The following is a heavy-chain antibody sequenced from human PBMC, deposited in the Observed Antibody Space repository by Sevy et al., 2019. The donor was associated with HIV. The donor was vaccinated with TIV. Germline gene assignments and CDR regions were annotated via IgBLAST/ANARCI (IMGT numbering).Heavy chain of an antibody. CDR3: ARSFYDSSGFSGYYHLDY. CDR1: GFTFSLYS. CDR2: STTSSSII. V-gene: IGHV3-48*01. Sequence: GGSLRLSCAASGFTFSLYSMTWVRQAPGKGPEWISCSTTSSSIIYYADSVKGRFTISRDNAKNSLYLQMSSLRVEDTAVYYCARSFYDSSGFSGYYHLDYWGQGTLVTVSS. D-gene: IGHD3-22*01. J-gene: IGHJ4*02.